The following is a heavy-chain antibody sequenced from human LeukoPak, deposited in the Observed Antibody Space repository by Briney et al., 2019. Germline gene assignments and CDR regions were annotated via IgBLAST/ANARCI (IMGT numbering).Heavy chain of an antibody. V-gene: IGHV1-18*01. CDR1: GYTFTSYG. CDR2: ISAYNGNT. Sequence: ASVKVSCKASGYTFTSYGISWVRQAPGQGLEWMGWISAYNGNTNYAQKLQGRVTMTTDTSTSTAYMELRSLRSDDTAVYYCARDLHSVLPYCTNGVCYTPIDYWGQGTLVTVSS. CDR3: ARDLHSVLPYCTNGVCYTPIDY. D-gene: IGHD2-8*01. J-gene: IGHJ4*02.